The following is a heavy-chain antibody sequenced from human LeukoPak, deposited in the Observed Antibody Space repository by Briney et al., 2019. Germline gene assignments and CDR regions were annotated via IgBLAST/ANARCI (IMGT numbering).Heavy chain of an antibody. CDR3: AKESLRYYYDSSGYKSLDAFDI. J-gene: IGHJ3*02. CDR2: IRSDGSIK. CDR1: GFTFSRFG. Sequence: QPGGSLRLSCAASGFTFSRFGMQWVRQAPGKGLEWVTFIRSDGSIKYYADSVKGRFTISRDNSKKTLYLQMNSLRAEDTAVYYCAKESLRYYYDSSGYKSLDAFDIWGQGTMVTVSS. V-gene: IGHV3-30*02. D-gene: IGHD3-22*01.